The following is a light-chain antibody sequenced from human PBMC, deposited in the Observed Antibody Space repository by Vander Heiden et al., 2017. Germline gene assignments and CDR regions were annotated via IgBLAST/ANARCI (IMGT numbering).Light chain of an antibody. CDR2: DVS. J-gene: IGLJ3*02. CDR1: SSDVGGYNY. Sequence: QSALPQPASVPGSPGQSITIPCTGTSSDVGGYNYVSWYQQRPGKAPELMIYDVSTRPSGVSNRFSGSKSGNTASLTISGLQAEDEADYYCSAYTSSHTLVFGGGTKLTVL. CDR3: SAYTSSHTLV. V-gene: IGLV2-14*03.